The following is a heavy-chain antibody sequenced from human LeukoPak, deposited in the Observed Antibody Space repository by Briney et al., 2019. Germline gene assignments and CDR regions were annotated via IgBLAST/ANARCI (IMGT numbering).Heavy chain of an antibody. CDR3: ATPALGRRLYYYDY. V-gene: IGHV3-15*07. J-gene: IGHJ4*02. D-gene: IGHD3-16*01. CDR2: IRTKSDGETV. CDR1: GFTFSSAC. Sequence: GGSLRLSCAASGFTFSSACSSWVRQAPGKGLEWVGRIRTKSDGETVDYAAPVKGRFTISRDDSKNTLFLQMNSLKTEDTAVYYCATPALGRRLYYYDYWGQGTLVTVSP.